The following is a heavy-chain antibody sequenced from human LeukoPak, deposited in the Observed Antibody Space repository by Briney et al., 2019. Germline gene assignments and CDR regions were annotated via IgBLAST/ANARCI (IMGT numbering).Heavy chain of an antibody. J-gene: IGHJ4*02. Sequence: SETLSLTCTVSGGSISSSSYYWGWFRQPPGKGLEWIGSIYYSGSTYYNPSLKSRVTISVDTSKNQFSLKLSFVTAADTAVYYCASPIVVVPAAIFHCDYWGQGTLVTVSS. D-gene: IGHD2-2*02. CDR1: GGSISSSSYY. CDR3: ASPIVVVPAAIFHCDY. V-gene: IGHV4-39*01. CDR2: IYYSGST.